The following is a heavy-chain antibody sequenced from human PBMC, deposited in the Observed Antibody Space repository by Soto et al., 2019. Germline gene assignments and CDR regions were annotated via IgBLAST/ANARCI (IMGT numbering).Heavy chain of an antibody. J-gene: IGHJ4*02. CDR2: IYNDGTYS. D-gene: IGHD3-10*01. Sequence: GCLRLSCAASGFIFKMYWMHWVRQSPGKGLVWISRIYNDGTYSDYADSVRGRFTISRDNVNDTLYLQMNNLRAEDSGLYYCTRGPRPISTGTGAYWGQGTQVTVSS. CDR1: GFIFKMYW. CDR3: TRGPRPISTGTGAY. V-gene: IGHV3-74*01.